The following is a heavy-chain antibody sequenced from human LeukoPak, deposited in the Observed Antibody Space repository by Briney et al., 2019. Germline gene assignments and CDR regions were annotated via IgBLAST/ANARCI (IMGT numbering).Heavy chain of an antibody. V-gene: IGHV3-21*01. Sequence: GGSLRLSCAASGFTFSSYSMNWVRQAPGKGLEWVSSISSSSSYIYYADSVKGRFTISRDNAKNSLYLQMNSLRAEDTAVYYCAREIHDYGDPGDYWGQGTPVTVSS. CDR1: GFTFSSYS. CDR3: AREIHDYGDPGDY. J-gene: IGHJ4*02. CDR2: ISSSSSYI. D-gene: IGHD4-17*01.